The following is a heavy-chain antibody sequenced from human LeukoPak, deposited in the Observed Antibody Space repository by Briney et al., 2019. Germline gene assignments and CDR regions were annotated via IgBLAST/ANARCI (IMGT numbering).Heavy chain of an antibody. CDR2: IKQDVSEI. D-gene: IGHD1-26*01. Sequence: GGSLRLSCAASGFTFSSYWMSWVRQAPGKGLEWVANIKQDVSEIYYVDSVKGRFTISRDNTKNSLYLQMNSLRAEDTAVYYCARDKIVGATYFDYWGQGTLVTVSS. CDR1: GFTFSSYW. V-gene: IGHV3-7*01. CDR3: ARDKIVGATYFDY. J-gene: IGHJ4*02.